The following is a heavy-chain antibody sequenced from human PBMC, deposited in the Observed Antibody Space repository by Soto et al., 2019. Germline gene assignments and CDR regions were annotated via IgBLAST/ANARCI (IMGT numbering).Heavy chain of an antibody. CDR2: IYYSGST. J-gene: IGHJ4*02. Sequence: PSETLSLTCTVSGGSIRSSNYYWGWIRQPPGKGLEWIGSIYYSGSTYYNPSLKSRVTISVDTSKNQFSLKLSSVTAADTAVYYCARLRVVVTATPIDYWGQGTLVTVSS. CDR3: ARLRVVVTATPIDY. V-gene: IGHV4-39*01. D-gene: IGHD2-21*02. CDR1: GGSIRSSNYY.